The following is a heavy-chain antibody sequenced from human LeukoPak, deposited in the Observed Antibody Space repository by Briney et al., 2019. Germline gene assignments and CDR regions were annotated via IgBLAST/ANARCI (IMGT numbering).Heavy chain of an antibody. V-gene: IGHV5-51*01. D-gene: IGHD1-26*01. Sequence: GESLKISCKGSGYRFNNYWIAWVRQMPGKGLEWRGIIYPDDSNIRYSPSFQGQVTISADKSISTAYLHWSNLKASDTAMYYCARRSTSDAFDTWGQGTMVTVSS. J-gene: IGHJ3*02. CDR1: GYRFNNYW. CDR3: ARRSTSDAFDT. CDR2: IYPDDSNI.